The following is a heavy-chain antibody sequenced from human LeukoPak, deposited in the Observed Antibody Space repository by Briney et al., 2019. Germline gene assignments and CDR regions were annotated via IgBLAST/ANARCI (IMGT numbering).Heavy chain of an antibody. D-gene: IGHD2-21*02. Sequence: ASMKVSCKASGFTFTNYGVSWVRQAPGQGLEWMGWISAYNGDTNYAQSLQGRVTMTTGASTSTAYMELRSLRYDDTAVYYCARGAYCGGDCSSSDAFDIWGQGTMVTVSS. V-gene: IGHV1-18*01. J-gene: IGHJ3*02. CDR1: GFTFTNYG. CDR3: ARGAYCGGDCSSSDAFDI. CDR2: ISAYNGDT.